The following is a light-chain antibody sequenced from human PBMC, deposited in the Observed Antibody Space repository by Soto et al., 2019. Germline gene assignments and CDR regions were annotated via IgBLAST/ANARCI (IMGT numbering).Light chain of an antibody. V-gene: IGKV1-9*01. CDR1: QGISSY. J-gene: IGKJ2*01. CDR3: QQVNSYPRT. Sequence: DTQLTQSPSFLSASVGDRVTITCRASQGISSYLAWYQQKPGKAPKLLIYAASTLQSGVPSRFSGSGSGTEFTLTISSLQPEDFATYYCQQVNSYPRTFGQGTKVEIK. CDR2: AAS.